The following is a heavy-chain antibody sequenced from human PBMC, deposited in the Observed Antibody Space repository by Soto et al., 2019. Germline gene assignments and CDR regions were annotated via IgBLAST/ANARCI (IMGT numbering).Heavy chain of an antibody. D-gene: IGHD6-6*01. CDR3: ARAHEYRSSSDTFYFDY. CDR2: IIPILGIA. J-gene: IGHJ4*02. Sequence: ASGKGSCKAAGRTISSYTISWVRQAPGQGLEWMGRIIPILGIANYAQKFQGRVTITADKSTSAAYMELSSLRSEDTAVYYCARAHEYRSSSDTFYFDYWGQGTLVTVSS. CDR1: GRTISSYT. V-gene: IGHV1-69*02.